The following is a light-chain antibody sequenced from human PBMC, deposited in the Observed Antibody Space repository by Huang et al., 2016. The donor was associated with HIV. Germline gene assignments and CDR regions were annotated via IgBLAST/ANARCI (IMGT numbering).Light chain of an antibody. CDR2: KAS. V-gene: IGKV1-5*03. J-gene: IGKJ1*01. Sequence: DIQMTQSPSTLSASVGDRVTITCRASPSISSWLAWYQQKPGKAPKLLIYKASSLESGVPSRFSGSGSGTEFTLTISSLQPDDFANYYCQQYNSYSPWTFGQGTKVEIK. CDR1: PSISSW. CDR3: QQYNSYSPWT.